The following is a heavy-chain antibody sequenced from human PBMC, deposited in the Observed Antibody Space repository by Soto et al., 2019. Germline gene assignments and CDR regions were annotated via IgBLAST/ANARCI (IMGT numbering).Heavy chain of an antibody. J-gene: IGHJ2*01. CDR1: GFTFNNYA. V-gene: IGHV3-30-3*01. D-gene: IGHD4-17*01. Sequence: GGSLRLSCAASGFTFNNYAMHWVGQSPGRGLEWVALISYHGSNKYHADSVKGRFTISRDNSKNTLFLQMNSLRGEDTAVYYCARDARTTVTTRGVWYFDLWGRGTLVTVSS. CDR2: ISYHGSNK. CDR3: ARDARTTVTTRGVWYFDL.